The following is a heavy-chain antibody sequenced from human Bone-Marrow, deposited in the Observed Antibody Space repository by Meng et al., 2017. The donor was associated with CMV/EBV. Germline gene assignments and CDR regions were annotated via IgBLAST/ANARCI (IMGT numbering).Heavy chain of an antibody. D-gene: IGHD6-13*01. Sequence: GGALRLSCAASGFTFSSYAMHWVRQAPGKGLEWVAVISHDGSDKYYADSVKGRFTISRDNSKNTLYLQMNSLRAEDTAVYYCAKVSSKYSSMYYFDYWGQGTLVTVSS. CDR2: ISHDGSDK. J-gene: IGHJ4*02. V-gene: IGHV3-30*04. CDR3: AKVSSKYSSMYYFDY. CDR1: GFTFSSYA.